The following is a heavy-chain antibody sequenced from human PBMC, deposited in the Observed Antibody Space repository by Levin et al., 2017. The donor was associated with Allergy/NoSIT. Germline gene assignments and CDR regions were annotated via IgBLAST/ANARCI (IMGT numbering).Heavy chain of an antibody. CDR1: GGSFTSYA. Sequence: SVKVSCKASGGSFTSYAFSWVRQAPGQGLEWMGGIIPMFGTSKYGQKFQGRVTISADESTSTAYMELSSLRSEDTGVYYCARGWTIGGAWHYFDYWGQGTLVTVSS. J-gene: IGHJ4*02. CDR2: IIPMFGTS. V-gene: IGHV1-69*13. D-gene: IGHD3/OR15-3a*01. CDR3: ARGWTIGGAWHYFDY.